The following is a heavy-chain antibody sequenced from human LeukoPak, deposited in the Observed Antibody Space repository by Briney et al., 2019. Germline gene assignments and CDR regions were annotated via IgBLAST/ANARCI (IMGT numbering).Heavy chain of an antibody. Sequence: GASVKVSCKASGYTFTSYGISWVRQAPGQGLEWMGWISAYNGNTNYAQKLQGRVTMTRDTSISTAYMELSRLRADDTAVYYCARELRVIAAAKAFDYWGQGTLVTVST. CDR1: GYTFTSYG. J-gene: IGHJ4*02. CDR2: ISAYNGNT. CDR3: ARELRVIAAAKAFDY. V-gene: IGHV1-18*01. D-gene: IGHD2-15*01.